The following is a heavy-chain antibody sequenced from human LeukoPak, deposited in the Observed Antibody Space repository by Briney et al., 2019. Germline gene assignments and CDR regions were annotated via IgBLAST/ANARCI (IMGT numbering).Heavy chain of an antibody. Sequence: SETLSLTCAVSGGSISSSDYWWAWIRQPPGKGLDWIASIFYSERTHCNPSLQSRVIISVDTSKNQFSLELNSVTAADTAVYYCARQRGLGSWSFDYWGQGALVTVSS. D-gene: IGHD2-15*01. CDR2: IFYSERT. J-gene: IGHJ4*02. CDR3: ARQRGLGSWSFDY. V-gene: IGHV4-39*01. CDR1: GGSISSSDYW.